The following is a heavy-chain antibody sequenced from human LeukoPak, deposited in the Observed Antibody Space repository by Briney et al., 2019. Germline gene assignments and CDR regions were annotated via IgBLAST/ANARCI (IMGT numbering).Heavy chain of an antibody. J-gene: IGHJ4*02. V-gene: IGHV3-15*01. CDR2: IKSKTAGGTT. CDR1: GFTFSDAW. CDR3: ATEYYGSYNF. Sequence: PGGSLRLSCAASGFTFSDAWMSWVRQAPGKGLEWVGHIKSKTAGGTTDYAAPVKDRFTISRDDSKNMLYLQMNSLQTEDTAVYYCATEYYGSYNFWGQGALVTVSS. D-gene: IGHD1-26*01.